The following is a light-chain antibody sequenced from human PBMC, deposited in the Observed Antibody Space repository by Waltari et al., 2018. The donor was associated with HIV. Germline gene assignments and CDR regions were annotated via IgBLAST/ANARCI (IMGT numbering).Light chain of an antibody. CDR2: EVS. V-gene: IGLV2-8*01. J-gene: IGLJ3*02. CDR1: SSAIGGYTY. CDR3: SSFAGSNNLGV. Sequence: QHALTQPPSASGSTGPSVTISCTGTSSAIGGYTYVSWYQQHPGKAPKLMIYEVSKRPSGVPDRFSGSKSGNTASLTVSGLQAEDEADYYCSSFAGSNNLGVFGGGTKLTVL.